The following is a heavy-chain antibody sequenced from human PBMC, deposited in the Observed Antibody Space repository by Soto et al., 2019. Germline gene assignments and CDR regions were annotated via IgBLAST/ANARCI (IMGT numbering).Heavy chain of an antibody. Sequence: QVQLVESGGGVVQPGRSLRLSCVASRFTFSSYGMHWVRQAPGKGLEWVAVIWYDGSNKYYADSVKGRFTISRDNSKNTLYLQMNSLRAEDTAVYYCARAPKLTFFYFDYWGQGTLVTVSS. V-gene: IGHV3-33*01. CDR1: RFTFSSYG. CDR3: ARAPKLTFFYFDY. CDR2: IWYDGSNK. J-gene: IGHJ4*02. D-gene: IGHD7-27*01.